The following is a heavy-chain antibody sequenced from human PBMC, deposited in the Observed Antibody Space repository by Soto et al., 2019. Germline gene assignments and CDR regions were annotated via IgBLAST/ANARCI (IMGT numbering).Heavy chain of an antibody. CDR2: IYYSGNT. V-gene: IGHV4-31*03. Sequence: QVQLQESGPGLVKPSQTLSLTCTVSGGSISSGGYYWSWIRQHPGKGLEWIGYIYYSGNTYYNPPLKGRVSNSVDTSKKQVALKVSSVDAGGPAVYYRGGDFPHRGWGGGYYYGMDVWGRGTTVTVSS. J-gene: IGHJ6*02. CDR3: GGDFPHRGWGGGYYYGMDV. D-gene: IGHD3-16*01. CDR1: GGSISSGGYY.